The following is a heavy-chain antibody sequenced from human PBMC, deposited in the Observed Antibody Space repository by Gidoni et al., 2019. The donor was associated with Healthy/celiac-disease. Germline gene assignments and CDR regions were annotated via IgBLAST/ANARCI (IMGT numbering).Heavy chain of an antibody. CDR2: IKSKTDGGTT. D-gene: IGHD3-22*01. CDR3: TTGNPIYYYDSSGPGPYYYGMDV. Sequence: EVQLVESGGGLVKPGGSLRLSCAASGFTFSNAWMNWVRQAPGKGLEWVCRIKSKTDGGTTDYAAPVKGRFTISRDDSKNTLYLQMNSLKTEDTAVYYCTTGNPIYYYDSSGPGPYYYGMDVWGQGTTVTVSS. J-gene: IGHJ6*02. CDR1: GFTFSNAW. V-gene: IGHV3-15*07.